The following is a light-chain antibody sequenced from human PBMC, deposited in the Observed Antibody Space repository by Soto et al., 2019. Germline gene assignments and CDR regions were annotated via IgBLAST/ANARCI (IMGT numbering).Light chain of an antibody. Sequence: EIVMTQSAAILSVSPGERATLSFRASQSVSINLAWYQQKPGQAPRLLIYGASTRATGIPARFSGSGSGTEFTLTISSLQSEDFAVYYCQQYNNWPPRTFGQGTKVEIK. V-gene: IGKV3-15*01. CDR3: QQYNNWPPRT. CDR2: GAS. CDR1: QSVSIN. J-gene: IGKJ1*01.